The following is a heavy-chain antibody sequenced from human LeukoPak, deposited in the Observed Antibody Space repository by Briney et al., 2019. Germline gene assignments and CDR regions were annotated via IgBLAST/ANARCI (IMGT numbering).Heavy chain of an antibody. CDR2: INHSGSI. D-gene: IGHD6-19*01. CDR3: TRGGGSGWDLDI. Sequence: SETLSLTSAVYGESFSGYFWSWIRQPPGKGLEWIGEINHSGSINYNPSLKSRVTISVDTSKNQFSLKLSSVTAADTAMYYCTRGGGSGWDLDIRGAGALVTVSS. CDR1: GESFSGYF. V-gene: IGHV4-34*01. J-gene: IGHJ4*01.